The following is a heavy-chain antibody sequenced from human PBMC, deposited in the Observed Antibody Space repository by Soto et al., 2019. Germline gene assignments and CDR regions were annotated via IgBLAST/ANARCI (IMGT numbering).Heavy chain of an antibody. CDR3: ARERQYEPLLY. D-gene: IGHD2-2*01. CDR1: GYTFTNYG. V-gene: IGHV1-18*01. Sequence: QVQLVQSGVEVKKPGASVKVSCQASGYTFTNYGITWLRQAPGQGLEWMGWVSAYNRNTNYAQRFQDRVTMTTDTSTRTAYMELRILKSDDTAIYFCARERQYEPLLYWGQGTLVTVSS. CDR2: VSAYNRNT. J-gene: IGHJ4*02.